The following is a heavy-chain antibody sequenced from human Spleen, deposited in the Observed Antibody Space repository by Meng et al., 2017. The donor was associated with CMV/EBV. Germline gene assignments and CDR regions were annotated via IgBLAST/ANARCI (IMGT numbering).Heavy chain of an antibody. CDR1: GFSFSNYA. J-gene: IGHJ4*02. V-gene: IGHV3-23*01. CDR3: ARDSSGEYSGYDHGFDY. Sequence: GGSLRLSCAASGFSFSNYAMSWVRQAPGKGLQWVSVISGGGGTTYYADSVKGRFTISRDNSKNTLYLQMNSLRAEDTAVYYCARDSSGEYSGYDHGFDYWGQGTLVTVSS. CDR2: ISGGGGTT. D-gene: IGHD5-12*01.